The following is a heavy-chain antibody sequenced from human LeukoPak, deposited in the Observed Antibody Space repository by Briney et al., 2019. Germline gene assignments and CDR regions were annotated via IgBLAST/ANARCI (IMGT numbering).Heavy chain of an antibody. CDR2: ISAYNGKT. Sequence: ASVKVSFKASGYTFTSYGISWVRQAAGQGREWMGWISAYNGKTNYPQKLQGRVTMTTDKSTSTAYMELRSLRSDDTAVYYCARVYDILAVGTDYWGQGTLVTVSS. CDR3: ARVYDILAVGTDY. D-gene: IGHD3-9*01. CDR1: GYTFTSYG. V-gene: IGHV1-18*01. J-gene: IGHJ4*02.